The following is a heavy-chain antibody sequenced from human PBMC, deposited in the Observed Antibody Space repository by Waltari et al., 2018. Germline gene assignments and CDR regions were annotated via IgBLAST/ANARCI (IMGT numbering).Heavy chain of an antibody. J-gene: IGHJ4*02. Sequence: EVQLVESGGDLVQPGGSLRFSCAASGFTFMDDPLNWVRQAPGKGLEWISHIRDSGRTKLYADSVKGRFTISTDNAKNSLSLQMNSLRAEDTAVYYCVRDHDWAFDYWGQGTLVTVSS. D-gene: IGHD3-9*01. V-gene: IGHV3-48*01. CDR3: VRDHDWAFDY. CDR1: GFTFMDDP. CDR2: IRDSGRTK.